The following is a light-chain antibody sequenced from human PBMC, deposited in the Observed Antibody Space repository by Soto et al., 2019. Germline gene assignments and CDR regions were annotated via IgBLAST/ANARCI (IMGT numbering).Light chain of an antibody. J-gene: IGKJ4*01. CDR1: QSISSW. V-gene: IGKV1-5*01. CDR2: DAS. CDR3: QQIYSTPVT. Sequence: DIQMTQSPSTLSASVGDRVTITCRASQSISSWLAWYQQKPGKAPKLLIYDASSLESGVPSRFSGSGSGTEFTLTISSLHPEDFAAYYCQQIYSTPVTFGGGTKVEVK.